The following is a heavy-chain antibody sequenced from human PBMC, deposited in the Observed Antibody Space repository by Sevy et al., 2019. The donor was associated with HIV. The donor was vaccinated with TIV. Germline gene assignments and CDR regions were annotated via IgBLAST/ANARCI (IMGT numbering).Heavy chain of an antibody. J-gene: IGHJ6*02. CDR3: AKDYSTGWYGYYYGMDV. CDR1: GFICSSIG. V-gene: IGHV3-30*02. CDR2: IHYKGSDK. Sequence: GSLRLSCAASGFICSSIGMHWVRQAPGKGLEWVAFIHYKGSDKYYADAVKGRYTISRDNSKNTVYLQMSSLRAEDTAVYYCAKDYSTGWYGYYYGMDVRGQGTTVTVSS. D-gene: IGHD6-19*01.